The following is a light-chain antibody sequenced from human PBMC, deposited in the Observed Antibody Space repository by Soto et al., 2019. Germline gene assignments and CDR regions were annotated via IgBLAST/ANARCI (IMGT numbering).Light chain of an antibody. Sequence: EIVMTQSPATLSLSPGDTATLSCRASQSVDTNLAWYVQKPGQAPRRLMYGVSTWGTGVSARFSGSGSGTEFTLTFSSLQSEDFAIYYCQQYKSWPITFGQGTRLEIK. J-gene: IGKJ5*01. CDR2: GVS. V-gene: IGKV3D-15*01. CDR3: QQYKSWPIT. CDR1: QSVDTN.